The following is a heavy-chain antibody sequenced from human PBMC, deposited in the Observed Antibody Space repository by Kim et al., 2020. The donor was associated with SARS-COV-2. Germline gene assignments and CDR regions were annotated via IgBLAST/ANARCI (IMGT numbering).Heavy chain of an antibody. CDR1: GGSINSAGYYSGGYY. V-gene: IGHV4-31*03. Sequence: SETLSLTCTVSGGSINSAGYYSGGYYWNWIRQLPGKGLEWIGYIYYSGSTNYNPSLKSRVTISLDTSKNQFSLKLSSVTAADTAVFYCAIGPRYGYLDY. D-gene: IGHD3-16*02. J-gene: IGHJ4*03. CDR2: IYYSGST. CDR3: AIGPRYGYLDY.